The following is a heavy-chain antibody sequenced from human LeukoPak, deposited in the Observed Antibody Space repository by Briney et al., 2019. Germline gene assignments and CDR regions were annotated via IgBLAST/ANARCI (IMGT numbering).Heavy chain of an antibody. CDR2: IYHSGST. V-gene: IGHV4-30-2*01. CDR3: ARDTNYYGSGSYYHWFDP. Sequence: KTSETLSLTCAVSGGSISSGGYSWSWIRQPPGKGLEWIGYIYHSGSTYYNPSLKSRVTISVDRSKNQFSLKLSSVTAADTAVYYCARDTNYYGSGSYYHWFDPWGQGTLVTVSS. D-gene: IGHD3-10*01. J-gene: IGHJ5*02. CDR1: GGSISSGGYS.